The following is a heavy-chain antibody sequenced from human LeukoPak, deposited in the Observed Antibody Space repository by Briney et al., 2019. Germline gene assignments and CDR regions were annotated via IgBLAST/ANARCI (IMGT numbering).Heavy chain of an antibody. D-gene: IGHD3-10*01. CDR2: IKQNGSEK. J-gene: IGHJ4*01. Sequence: GGSLRLSCAASGFTFSSYWMSWVRQAPGKGLEWVANIKQNGSEKYYVDSVKGRFTISRDNAKNSLYLQMNSLRAEDTAVYYCASTGYSSGWFGERSDYWGHGTLVTVSS. CDR1: GFTFSSYW. V-gene: IGHV3-7*01. CDR3: ASTGYSSGWFGERSDY.